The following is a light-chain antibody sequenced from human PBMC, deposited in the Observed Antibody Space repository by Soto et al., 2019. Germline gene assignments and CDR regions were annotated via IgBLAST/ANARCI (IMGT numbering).Light chain of an antibody. CDR2: SAS. J-gene: IGKJ1*01. V-gene: IGKV3-20*01. CDR1: QSVTSSS. Sequence: EIVLTQSPGTLSLSPGERATLSYRASQSVTSSSLAWYQQKPGQAPRLLIYSASGRATGIPDRFSGSGSGTDVTLTISRLEPEDFAVYYCHQYGSSPWTFGQGTKVEIK. CDR3: HQYGSSPWT.